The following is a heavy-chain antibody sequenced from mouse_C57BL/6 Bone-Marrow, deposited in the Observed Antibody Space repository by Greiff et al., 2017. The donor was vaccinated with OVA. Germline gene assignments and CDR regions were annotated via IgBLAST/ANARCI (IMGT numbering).Heavy chain of an antibody. V-gene: IGHV1-64*01. D-gene: IGHD2-3*01. CDR2: IHPNSGST. CDR3: ARRIYDGYLGWFAY. CDR1: GYTFTSYW. J-gene: IGHJ3*01. Sequence: QVQLQQPGAELVKPGASVKVSCKASGYTFTSYWMHWVKQRPGQGLEWIGMIHPNSGSTNYNEKFKSKATLTVDKSSSTDYMQLRSLTSEDSAVYYCARRIYDGYLGWFAYWGQGTLVTVSA.